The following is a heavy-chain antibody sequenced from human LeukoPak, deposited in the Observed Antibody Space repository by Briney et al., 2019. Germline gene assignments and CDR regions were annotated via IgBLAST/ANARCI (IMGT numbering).Heavy chain of an antibody. D-gene: IGHD3-22*01. CDR1: GVSISSYY. CDR3: ARSWLNQPYNWFDP. J-gene: IGHJ5*02. CDR2: IYIGGST. V-gene: IGHV4-4*07. Sequence: SETLSLTCSVSGVSISSYYWSWIRQPAGKGLEWIGRIYIGGSTNYNPSLKSRVTMSVDTSKNQFSLRLSSVTAADTAVYYRARSWLNQPYNWFDPWGQGTLVTVSS.